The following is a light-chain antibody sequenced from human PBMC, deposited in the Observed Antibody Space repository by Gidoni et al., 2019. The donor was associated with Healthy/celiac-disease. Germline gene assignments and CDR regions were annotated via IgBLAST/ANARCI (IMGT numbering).Light chain of an antibody. J-gene: IGKJ1*01. V-gene: IGKV1-39*01. Sequence: DIQMTQSPSSLSASVGDRVTSTCRASQSINNDLNWYQQKPGKAPRPLIYAASSLQSGVPARFSSRGSGTDFTLFTLTITSLQPEDFATYYCQQSYITPRTFGQGTKVEIK. CDR1: QSINND. CDR3: QQSYITPRT. CDR2: AAS.